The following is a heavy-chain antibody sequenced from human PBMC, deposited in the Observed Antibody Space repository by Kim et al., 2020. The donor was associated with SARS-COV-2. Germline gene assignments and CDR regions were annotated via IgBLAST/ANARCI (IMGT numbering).Heavy chain of an antibody. V-gene: IGHV3-23*01. J-gene: IGHJ4*02. D-gene: IGHD6-19*01. Sequence: YADSVKGRFTISRDNSKNTLYLQMNSLRAEDTAVYYCAKVNGAVAAYFDYWGQGTLVTVSS. CDR3: AKVNGAVAAYFDY.